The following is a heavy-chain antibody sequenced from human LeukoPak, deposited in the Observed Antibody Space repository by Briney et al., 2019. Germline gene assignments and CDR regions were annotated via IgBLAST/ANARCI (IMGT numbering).Heavy chain of an antibody. Sequence: GGSLRLSCAASGFTFSTYWMHWVRQAPGKGLVWVSRISSDGSITGYADSVKGRFTISRDSAKNTLYLQMNSLRAEDTAVYYCARHLNYYLDYWGQEPWSPSPQ. J-gene: IGHJ4*01. V-gene: IGHV3-74*01. CDR1: GFTFSTYW. CDR3: ARHLNYYLDY. D-gene: IGHD3-10*01. CDR2: ISSDGSIT.